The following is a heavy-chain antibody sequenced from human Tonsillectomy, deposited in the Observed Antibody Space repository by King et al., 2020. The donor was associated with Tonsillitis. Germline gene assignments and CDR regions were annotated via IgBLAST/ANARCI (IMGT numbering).Heavy chain of an antibody. CDR2: INHSGST. Sequence: VQLQQWGAGLLKPSETLSLTCAVYGGSFSGYYWSWIRQPPGKGLEWIGEINHSGSTNYNPSLKSRVTVSVDTSKNQFSLKLSSVTAAATAVYYCARGSSVSHSFWYFDLWGRGTLVTVSS. CDR3: ARGSSVSHSFWYFDL. V-gene: IGHV4-34*01. J-gene: IGHJ2*01. D-gene: IGHD3-10*01. CDR1: GGSFSGYY.